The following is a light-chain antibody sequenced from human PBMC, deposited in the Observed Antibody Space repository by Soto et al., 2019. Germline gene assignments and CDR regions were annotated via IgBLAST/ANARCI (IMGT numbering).Light chain of an antibody. Sequence: SYELTQPPSVSVAPGKTARITCGGHNIGSKSVHWYQQKPGQAPVLVIYYDSDRPSGIPERFSGSNSGNTATLTISRVEAGDEADYYCQVWDSSSDHHYVFGTGTKVTVL. CDR2: YDS. CDR3: QVWDSSSDHHYV. CDR1: NIGSKS. V-gene: IGLV3-21*04. J-gene: IGLJ1*01.